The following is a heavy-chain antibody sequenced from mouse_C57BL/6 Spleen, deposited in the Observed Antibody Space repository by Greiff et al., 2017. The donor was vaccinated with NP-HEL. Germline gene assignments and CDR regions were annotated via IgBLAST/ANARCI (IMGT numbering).Heavy chain of an antibody. J-gene: IGHJ2*01. V-gene: IGHV3-6*01. Sequence: EVKLMESGPGLVKPSQSLSLTCSVTGYSITSGYYWNWIRQFPGNKLEWMGYISYDGSNNYNPSLKNRISITRDTSTNQFFLKLNSVTTEDTATDYCAREDDGSSYVGWGQGTTLTVAS. CDR1: GYSITSGYY. CDR3: AREDDGSSYVG. CDR2: ISYDGSN. D-gene: IGHD1-1*01.